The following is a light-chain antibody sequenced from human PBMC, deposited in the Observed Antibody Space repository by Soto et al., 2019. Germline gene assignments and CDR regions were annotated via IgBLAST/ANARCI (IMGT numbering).Light chain of an antibody. CDR3: ISYTSKSTWL. J-gene: IGLJ2*01. V-gene: IGLV2-14*01. CDR1: SSDVGGYNY. Sequence: QSALTQPASVSGSPGQSITISCTGTSSDVGGYNYVSWFQQHPGIVPKLMIYEVSNRPSGASNRFSGSKSVNTASLTISGLQSEDEAYYYCISYTSKSTWLFGGGTKLTVL. CDR2: EVS.